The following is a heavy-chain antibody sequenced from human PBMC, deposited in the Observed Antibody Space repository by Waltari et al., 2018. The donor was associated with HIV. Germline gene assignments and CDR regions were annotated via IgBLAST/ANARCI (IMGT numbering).Heavy chain of an antibody. V-gene: IGHV3-74*01. CDR3: ATFPINDHSNKRLGY. CDR2: INSDGSST. J-gene: IGHJ4*02. Sequence: LVQPGGSLRLSCAASGFTFSSYWMHWVRQAPGKGLVWVSRINSDGSSTTYADSVKGRFTISRDNAKNTLYLQMNSLRDEDTAVYYCATFPINDHSNKRLGYWGQGTLVTVSS. D-gene: IGHD4-4*01. CDR1: GFTFSSYW.